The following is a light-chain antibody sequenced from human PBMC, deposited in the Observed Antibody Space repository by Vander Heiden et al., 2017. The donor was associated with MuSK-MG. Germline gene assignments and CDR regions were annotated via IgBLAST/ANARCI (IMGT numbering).Light chain of an antibody. CDR2: YDS. Sequence: SYVLTQPPSVSVAPGKTGRITCGGNNIGSKSVHWYQQKPAHAPVLVIYYDSDRSAGIPGRFSGSDSGTTATLTIRRGEAGEDADYYCQEAESSSDGVFGTGTKLTVL. V-gene: IGLV3-21*01. CDR1: NIGSKS. CDR3: QEAESSSDGV. J-gene: IGLJ1*01.